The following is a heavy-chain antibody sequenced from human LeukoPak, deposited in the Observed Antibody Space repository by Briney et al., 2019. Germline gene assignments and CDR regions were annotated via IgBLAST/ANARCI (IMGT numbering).Heavy chain of an antibody. CDR1: GGSISSSSYY. CDR2: IYYSGST. V-gene: IGHV4-39*01. J-gene: IGHJ4*02. D-gene: IGHD3-3*01. Sequence: PSETLSLTCTVSGGSISSSSYYWGWIRQPPGKGLEWIGSIYYSGSTYYNPSLKSRVTISVDTSKNQFSLKLSSVTAADTAVYYCARYTIFGVVIQYYFDYWGQGTLVTVSS. CDR3: ARYTIFGVVIQYYFDY.